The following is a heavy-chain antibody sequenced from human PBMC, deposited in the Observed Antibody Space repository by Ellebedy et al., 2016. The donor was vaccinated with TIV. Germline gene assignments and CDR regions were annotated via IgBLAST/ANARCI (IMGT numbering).Heavy chain of an antibody. V-gene: IGHV4-34*01. CDR3: ARGLARDY. Sequence: MPSETLSLTCAVYGGSFSGYYWSWIRQPPGKGLEWIGEITHSGSTNYNPSLKCRVTISVDTSKNQFSLNLSSVTAADTAVYYCARGLARDYWGQGTLVTVSS. CDR1: GGSFSGYY. CDR2: ITHSGST. J-gene: IGHJ4*02.